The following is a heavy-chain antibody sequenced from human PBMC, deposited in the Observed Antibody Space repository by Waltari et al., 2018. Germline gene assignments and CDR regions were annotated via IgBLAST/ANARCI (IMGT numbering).Heavy chain of an antibody. V-gene: IGHV3-30*02. CDR2: IRYDGSNT. D-gene: IGHD3-3*01. Sequence: QVYLVESGGGVVQSGGSLRLSCAASGFMFSNYVMHWVRQAPGTGLEWVASIRYDGSNTFHADSVKGRFTISRDNSKNTMDLQTSSLRPEDTAVYYCASERGTFGVGRSSFDRWGQGTLVIVSS. CDR3: ASERGTFGVGRSSFDR. CDR1: GFMFSNYV. J-gene: IGHJ4*02.